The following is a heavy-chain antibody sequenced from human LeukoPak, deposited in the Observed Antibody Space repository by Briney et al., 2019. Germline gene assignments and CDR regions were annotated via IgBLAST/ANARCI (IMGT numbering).Heavy chain of an antibody. CDR3: AKSKQWLGSLSDY. V-gene: IGHV3-23*01. D-gene: IGHD6-19*01. CDR1: GFTSSSYA. CDR2: ISGSGGST. Sequence: GGSLRLSCAASGFTSSSYAMSWVRQAPGKGLEWVSAISGSGGSTYYADSVKGRFTISRDNSKNTLYLQMNSLRAEDTAVYYCAKSKQWLGSLSDYWGQGTLVTVSS. J-gene: IGHJ4*02.